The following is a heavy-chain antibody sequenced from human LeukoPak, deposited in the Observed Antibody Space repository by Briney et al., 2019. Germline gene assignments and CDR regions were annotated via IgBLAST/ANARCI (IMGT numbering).Heavy chain of an antibody. Sequence: GASVKVSCKASGYTFTSYGISWVRQAPGQGLEWMGWVSAYNGNTNYAQKLQGRVTMTTDTSTSTAYMELRSLRSDDTAVYYCARGAAPMVRGANPSNWFDPWGQGTLVTVSS. D-gene: IGHD3-10*01. CDR1: GYTFTSYG. CDR2: VSAYNGNT. V-gene: IGHV1-18*01. J-gene: IGHJ5*02. CDR3: ARGAAPMVRGANPSNWFDP.